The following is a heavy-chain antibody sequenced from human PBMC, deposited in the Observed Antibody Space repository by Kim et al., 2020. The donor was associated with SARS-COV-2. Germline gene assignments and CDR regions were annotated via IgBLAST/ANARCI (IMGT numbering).Heavy chain of an antibody. Sequence: GGSLRLSCAASGFTFSSYWMHWVRHAPGKGLVWVSSINSDGSSTSYADSVKGRFAISRDKAKNTLYLQMNRLRAEDAAVYYSARDRVDQGWLVLPYYGMVVWGQGTTLTVSS. J-gene: IGHJ6*02. V-gene: IGHV3-74*01. CDR2: INSDGSST. CDR3: ARDRVDQGWLVLPYYGMVV. D-gene: IGHD6-19*01. CDR1: GFTFSSYW.